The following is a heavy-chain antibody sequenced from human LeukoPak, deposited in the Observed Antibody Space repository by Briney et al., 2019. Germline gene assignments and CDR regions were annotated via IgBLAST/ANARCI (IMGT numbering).Heavy chain of an antibody. V-gene: IGHV3-48*03. CDR3: ARDRSSGYSGSNDY. J-gene: IGHJ4*02. CDR2: ISSGGTTM. Sequence: GGSLRLSCAASGFAFSSYDLNWVRQAPRKGLEWVSYISSGGTTMYYADSVKGRFTISRDNAKNSLYLQTNSLRAEDTAVYYCARDRSSGYSGSNDYWGQGTLVTVSS. CDR1: GFAFSSYD. D-gene: IGHD5-12*01.